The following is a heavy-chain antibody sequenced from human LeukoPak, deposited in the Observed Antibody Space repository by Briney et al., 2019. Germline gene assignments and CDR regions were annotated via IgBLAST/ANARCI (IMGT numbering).Heavy chain of an antibody. CDR3: AKDHTPFGSGSYSTRYYGMDV. CDR2: ITGSSAST. V-gene: IGHV3-23*01. D-gene: IGHD3-10*01. J-gene: IGHJ6*02. Sequence: GGSLRLSCAASGFTFSSYAMTWVRRAPGKGLEWVSVITGSSASTDYADSVKGRFAISRDNSKTTLYLQMNSLRAEDTAVYFCAKDHTPFGSGSYSTRYYGMDVWGQGTTVIVSS. CDR1: GFTFSSYA.